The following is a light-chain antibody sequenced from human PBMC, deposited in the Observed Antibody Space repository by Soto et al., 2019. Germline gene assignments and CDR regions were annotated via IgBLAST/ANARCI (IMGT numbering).Light chain of an antibody. CDR1: QSVSNSE. CDR3: QQYGSSGT. V-gene: IGKV3-20*01. Sequence: DTVLMQAPHTLPLFPGQTASLSFRASQSVSNSELAWYQQKPGQAPRLLIYGASNRATGIPDRFSGSGSGTDFTLTISRLEPEDFAVYYCQQYGSSGTFGQGTKVDIK. J-gene: IGKJ1*01. CDR2: GAS.